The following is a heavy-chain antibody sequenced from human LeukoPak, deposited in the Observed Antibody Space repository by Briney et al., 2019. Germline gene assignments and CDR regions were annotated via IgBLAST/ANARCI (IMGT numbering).Heavy chain of an antibody. D-gene: IGHD6-19*01. J-gene: IGHJ3*02. CDR3: ARERVGSSGWYGGADAFDI. CDR1: GYTFTSYG. Sequence: GASVKVSCKASGYTFTSYGISWVRQAPGQGLAWIGWISAYNGNTNYAQKLQGRVTMTTDTSTSTAYMELRSLRSDDTAVYYCARERVGSSGWYGGADAFDIWGQGTMVTVSS. CDR2: ISAYNGNT. V-gene: IGHV1-18*01.